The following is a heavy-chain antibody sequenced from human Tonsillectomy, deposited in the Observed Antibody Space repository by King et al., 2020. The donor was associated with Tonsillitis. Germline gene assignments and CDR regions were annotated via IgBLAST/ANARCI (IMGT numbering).Heavy chain of an antibody. Sequence: VQLPQWGAGLLKPSETLSLTCAVYGGSFSGYYWSWIRQPPGKGLEWIGEINHSGSTNYNPSLKSRVSVSVDTSKNQFSLKLSSVTAADTAVYYCARRGRCCSGGSCYGWVDPWGQGTLVTVSS. CDR2: INHSGST. D-gene: IGHD2-15*01. V-gene: IGHV4-34*01. CDR3: ARRGRCCSGGSCYGWVDP. J-gene: IGHJ5*02. CDR1: GGSFSGYY.